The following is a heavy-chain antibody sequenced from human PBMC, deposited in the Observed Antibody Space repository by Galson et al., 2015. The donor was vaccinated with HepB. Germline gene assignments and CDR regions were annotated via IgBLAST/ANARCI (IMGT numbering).Heavy chain of an antibody. CDR2: IWYDGSNK. J-gene: IGHJ4*02. Sequence: SLRLSCAASGFTFSSYGMHWVRRAPGKGLEWVAVIWYDGSNKYYADSVKGRFTISRDNSKNTLYLQMNSLRAEDTAVYYCARVGIVATDWGQGTLVTVSS. D-gene: IGHD5-12*01. V-gene: IGHV3-33*01. CDR3: ARVGIVATD. CDR1: GFTFSSYG.